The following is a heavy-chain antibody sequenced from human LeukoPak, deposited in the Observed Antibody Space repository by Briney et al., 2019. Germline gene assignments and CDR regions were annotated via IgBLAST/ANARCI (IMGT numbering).Heavy chain of an antibody. CDR2: INPSGDST. V-gene: IGHV1-46*01. J-gene: IGHJ3*02. CDR3: ARDWGHSDAFDI. D-gene: IGHD3-16*01. CDR1: AYTFTNYY. Sequence: ASVKVSCKASAYTFTNYYIHWVRQAPGQGLEWMGRINPSGDSTNYAQKFQGRVTMTRDTSTSTVYMELSSLRSEDAAVYYCARDWGHSDAFDIWGQGTMVTVSS.